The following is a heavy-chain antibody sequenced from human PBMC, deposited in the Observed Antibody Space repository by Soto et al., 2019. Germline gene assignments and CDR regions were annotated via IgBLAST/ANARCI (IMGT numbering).Heavy chain of an antibody. CDR3: ARVRVKLRFLEWLLSPRAFDI. CDR1: GFTFSSYW. CDR2: IKQDGSEK. D-gene: IGHD3-3*01. J-gene: IGHJ3*02. Sequence: GGSLRLSCAASGFTFSSYWMSWVRQAPGKGLEWVANIKQDGSEKYYVDSVKGRFTISRDNAKNSLYLQMNSLRAEDTAVYYCARVRVKLRFLEWLLSPRAFDIWGQGTMVTVSS. V-gene: IGHV3-7*01.